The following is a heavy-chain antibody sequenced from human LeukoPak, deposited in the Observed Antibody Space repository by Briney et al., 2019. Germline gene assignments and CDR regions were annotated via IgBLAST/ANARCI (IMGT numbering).Heavy chain of an antibody. J-gene: IGHJ6*02. CDR3: AREQFLRGYCSGGSCYSDYYGMDV. CDR2: INPNSGGT. CDR1: GYTFTGYY. Sequence: GASVKGSCKASGYTFTGYYMHWVRQAPGQGLEWMGWINPNSGGTNYAQKFQGRVTMTRDTSISTAYMELSRLRSDDTAVYYCAREQFLRGYCSGGSCYSDYYGMDVWGQGTTVTVSS. D-gene: IGHD2-15*01. V-gene: IGHV1-2*02.